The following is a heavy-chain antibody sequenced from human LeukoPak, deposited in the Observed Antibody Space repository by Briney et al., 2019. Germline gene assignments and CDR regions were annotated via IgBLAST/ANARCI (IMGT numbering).Heavy chain of an antibody. CDR3: ARVRAVDYNYWYFDL. Sequence: GGSLRLSCAASGFTVSSNYMSWVRQAPGKGLEWVSVIYSGGSTYYADSVKGRFTISRDNSKNTLYLQMNSLRAEDTAVYYCARVRAVDYNYWYFDLWGRGTLVTVSS. CDR2: IYSGGST. J-gene: IGHJ2*01. D-gene: IGHD6-19*01. CDR1: GFTVSSNY. V-gene: IGHV3-66*01.